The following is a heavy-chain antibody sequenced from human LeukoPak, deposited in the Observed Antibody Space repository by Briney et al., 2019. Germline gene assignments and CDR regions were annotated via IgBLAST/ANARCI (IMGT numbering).Heavy chain of an antibody. V-gene: IGHV4-34*01. J-gene: IGHJ4*02. D-gene: IGHD3-10*01. CDR3: ARDVLLWFGGTLDY. CDR2: INHSGST. Sequence: SETLSLTCAVYGGSFSGYYWSWIRQPPGKGLEWIGEINHSGSTNYNPSLKSRVTISVDTSKNQFSLKLSSVTAADTAVYYCARDVLLWFGGTLDYWGQGTLATVSS. CDR1: GGSFSGYY.